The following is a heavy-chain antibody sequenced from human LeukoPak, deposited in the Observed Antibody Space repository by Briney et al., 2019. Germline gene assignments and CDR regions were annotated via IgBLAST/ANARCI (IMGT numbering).Heavy chain of an antibody. Sequence: PGGSLRLSXAASGFTFSSYSMNWVRQAPGKGLEWVSPISSSSSYIYYADSVKGRFTISRDNAKNSLYLQMNSLRAEDTAVYYCARAYDFWSGYPSYWGQGTLVTVSS. CDR2: ISSSSSYI. D-gene: IGHD3-3*01. CDR3: ARAYDFWSGYPSY. CDR1: GFTFSSYS. J-gene: IGHJ4*02. V-gene: IGHV3-21*01.